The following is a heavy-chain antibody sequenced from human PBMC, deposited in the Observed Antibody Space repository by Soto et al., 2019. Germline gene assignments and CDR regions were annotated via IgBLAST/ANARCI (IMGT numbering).Heavy chain of an antibody. J-gene: IGHJ4*02. CDR3: AKDQDYGDYGGYFDY. CDR1: GFTFSSYG. CDR2: ISYDGSNK. V-gene: IGHV3-30*18. Sequence: QVQLVESGGGVVQPGRSLRLSCAASGFTFSSYGMHWVRQAPGKGLEWVAVISYDGSNKYYADSVKGRFTISRDNSKNTLYLQMISLSAEDTAVYYCAKDQDYGDYGGYFDYWGQGNRVTVSA. D-gene: IGHD4-17*01.